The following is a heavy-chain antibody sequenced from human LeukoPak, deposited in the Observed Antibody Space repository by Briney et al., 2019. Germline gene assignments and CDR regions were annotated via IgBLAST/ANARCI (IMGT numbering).Heavy chain of an antibody. D-gene: IGHD2-15*01. V-gene: IGHV4-4*07. J-gene: IGHJ5*02. CDR1: GGSISSYY. Sequence: PSETLSLTCTVSGGSISSYYWSWIRQPAGKGLEWIGRIYTSGSTNYNPSLKSRVTISVDTSKNQFSLKLSSVTAADTAVYYCARHPKYCSGGSCYRWFDPWGQGTLVTVSS. CDR3: ARHPKYCSGGSCYRWFDP. CDR2: IYTSGST.